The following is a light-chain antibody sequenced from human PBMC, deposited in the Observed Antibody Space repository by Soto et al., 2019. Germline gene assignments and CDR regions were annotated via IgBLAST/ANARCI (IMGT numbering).Light chain of an antibody. V-gene: IGLV2-14*03. Sequence: QSALTQPASVSGSPGQSITISCAGTSSDVGGYNYVSWYQQHPGKVPRLIISDVNKRPSGVSDRFSGSKSGNTASLTISGLKDEDEADYYCASFTRSVTVVFGGGTKVTVL. CDR2: DVN. CDR3: ASFTRSVTVV. CDR1: SSDVGGYNY. J-gene: IGLJ2*01.